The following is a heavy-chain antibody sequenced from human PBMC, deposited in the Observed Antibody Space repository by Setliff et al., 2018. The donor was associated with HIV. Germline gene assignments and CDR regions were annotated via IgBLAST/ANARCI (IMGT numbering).Heavy chain of an antibody. V-gene: IGHV1-46*01. D-gene: IGHD2-2*01. CDR1: GYTFTSYY. J-gene: IGHJ3*02. CDR2: INPSGGST. Sequence: ASVKVSCKASGYTFTSYYMHWVRQAPGQGLEWMGIINPSGGSTSYAQKFQGRVTMTRDTSTSTVYMELSSLRSEDTAVYYCARGFCSTSCNTLGAFDIWGQGTMVTVSS. CDR3: ARGFCSTSCNTLGAFDI.